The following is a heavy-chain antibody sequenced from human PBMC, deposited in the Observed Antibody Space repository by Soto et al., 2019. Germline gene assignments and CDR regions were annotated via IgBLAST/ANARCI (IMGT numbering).Heavy chain of an antibody. V-gene: IGHV4-61*01. J-gene: IGHJ6*02. Sequence: SSETLSLTCTVSGGSVSSGSYYWSWIRQPPGKGLEWIGYIYYSGSTNYNPSLKSRVTISVDTSKNQFSLKLSSVTAADTAVYYCARDRWARFGAQFRGVIYYGMDVWGQGTTVTVSS. CDR2: IYYSGST. D-gene: IGHD3-10*01. CDR3: ARDRWARFGAQFRGVIYYGMDV. CDR1: GGSVSSGSYY.